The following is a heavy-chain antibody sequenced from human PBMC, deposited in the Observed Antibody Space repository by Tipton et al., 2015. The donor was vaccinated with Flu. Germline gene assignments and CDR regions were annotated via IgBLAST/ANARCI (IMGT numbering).Heavy chain of an antibody. J-gene: IGHJ4*02. D-gene: IGHD2-2*01. CDR3: ARGRSHLGSLGYCSSTSCLIGSYFDY. Sequence: QLVQSGAEVKKPGASVKVSCKASGYTFTSYYMHWVRQAPGQGLEWMGIINPSGGSTSYAQKLQGRVTMTRDTSTSTVYMELSSLRSEDTAVYYCARGRSHLGSLGYCSSTSCLIGSYFDYWGQGTLVTVSS. CDR1: GYTFTSYY. CDR2: INPSGGST. V-gene: IGHV1-46*04.